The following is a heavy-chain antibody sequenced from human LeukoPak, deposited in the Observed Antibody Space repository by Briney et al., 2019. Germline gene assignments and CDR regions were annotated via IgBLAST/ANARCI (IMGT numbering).Heavy chain of an antibody. J-gene: IGHJ4*02. D-gene: IGHD6-19*01. CDR1: GFTVSSNY. CDR2: IYSGGST. Sequence: GGSLRLSCAASGFTVSSNYMSWVRRAPGKGLEWVSVIYSGGSTHYADSVKGRFTISRDNSKNTLYLQMNSLRAEDTAVYYCARVSGWDYFDYWGQGTLVTVSS. V-gene: IGHV3-53*01. CDR3: ARVSGWDYFDY.